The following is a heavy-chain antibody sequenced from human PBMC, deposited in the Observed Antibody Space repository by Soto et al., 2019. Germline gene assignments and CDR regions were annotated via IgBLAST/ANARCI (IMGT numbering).Heavy chain of an antibody. V-gene: IGHV1-69*02. CDR1: GGTFSSYI. CDR2: IIPILGIA. CDR3: ATSIVVVVAAAHPGAWFDP. J-gene: IGHJ5*02. D-gene: IGHD2-15*01. Sequence: GASVKVSCQASGGTFSSYIISWVRQAPGQGLEWMGRIIPILGIANYAQKFQGRVTITADKSTSTAYMELSSLRSEDTAVYYCATSIVVVVAAAHPGAWFDPWGQGTLVTVSS.